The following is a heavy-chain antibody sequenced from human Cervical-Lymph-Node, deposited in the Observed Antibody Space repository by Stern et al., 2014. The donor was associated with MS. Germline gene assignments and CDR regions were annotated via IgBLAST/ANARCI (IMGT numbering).Heavy chain of an antibody. CDR1: SASISRGDYY. CDR3: ARDREWLRFRGVDV. D-gene: IGHD5-12*01. CDR2: IYSSGTT. J-gene: IGHJ6*02. V-gene: IGHV4-31*03. Sequence: QVQLQESGPGLVKPSQTLSLTCTVSSASISRGDYYWSWIRQHPGKGLEWIGYIYSSGTTYYTPALKSRVTISADTSKNQFSLRLTSMTAADTAVYYCARDREWLRFRGVDVWGQGTTVTVSS.